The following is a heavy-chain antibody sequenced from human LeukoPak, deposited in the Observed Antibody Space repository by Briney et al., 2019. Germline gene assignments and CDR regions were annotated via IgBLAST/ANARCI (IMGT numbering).Heavy chain of an antibody. CDR2: IYHSGST. D-gene: IGHD6-19*01. V-gene: IGHV4-59*01. CDR1: GGSISSYY. J-gene: IGHJ3*02. Sequence: SETLSLTCTVSGGSISSYYWSWIRQPPGKGLEWIGEIYHSGSTNYNPSLKSRVTISVDKSKNQFSLKLSSVTAADTAVYYCARDLAVDDAFDIWGQGTMVTVSS. CDR3: ARDLAVDDAFDI.